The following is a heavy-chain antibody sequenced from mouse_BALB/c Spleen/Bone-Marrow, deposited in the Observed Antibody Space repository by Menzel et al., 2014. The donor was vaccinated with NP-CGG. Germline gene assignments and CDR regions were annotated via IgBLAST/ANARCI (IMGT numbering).Heavy chain of an antibody. V-gene: IGHV4-1*02. CDR3: TRLTYYGLSDY. CDR2: INPESSTV. Sequence: EVKLVESGGGLVQPGGSLKLSCTASGFDFSRYWMSWVRQAPGKGLQWIGEINPESSTVNYTPSLKDKFIISRDNAKNALYLQVSKVRSEDTALYCCTRLTYYGLSDYWGQGTTLTVSS. D-gene: IGHD1-2*01. CDR1: GFDFSRYW. J-gene: IGHJ2*01.